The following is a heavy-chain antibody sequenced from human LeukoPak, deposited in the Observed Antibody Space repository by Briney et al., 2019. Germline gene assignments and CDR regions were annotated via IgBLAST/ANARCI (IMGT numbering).Heavy chain of an antibody. V-gene: IGHV1-2*02. CDR2: INPNSGGT. CDR1: GYTFTGYY. Sequence: ASVKVSCKASGYTFTGYYIHWVRQAPGQGLEWMGWINPNSGGTNYAQKFQDRVTMTRDTSISTAYMELGRLRSDDTAVYYCARGLGSSKDYYMDVWGKGTTVTVSS. CDR3: ARGLGSSKDYYMDV. D-gene: IGHD6-13*01. J-gene: IGHJ6*03.